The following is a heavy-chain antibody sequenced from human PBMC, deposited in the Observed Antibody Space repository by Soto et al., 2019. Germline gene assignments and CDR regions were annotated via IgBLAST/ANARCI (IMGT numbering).Heavy chain of an antibody. CDR2: ISAYNGNT. J-gene: IGHJ6*03. V-gene: IGHV1-18*01. Sequence: ASVKVSCKASGYTFTSYGISWVRQAPGQGLEWMGWISAYNGNTNYAQKLQGRVTMTTDTSTSTAYMELRSLRSADTAVYYCARDRYLRYFDWIHYYYYYMDVWGKGTTVTVSS. CDR1: GYTFTSYG. D-gene: IGHD3-9*01. CDR3: ARDRYLRYFDWIHYYYYYMDV.